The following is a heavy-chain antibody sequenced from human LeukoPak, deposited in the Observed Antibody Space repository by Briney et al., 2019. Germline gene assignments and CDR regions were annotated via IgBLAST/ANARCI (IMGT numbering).Heavy chain of an antibody. D-gene: IGHD4-11*01. CDR3: ARVPPRRLPTYY. Sequence: ASVKVSCKASGYTFTGYYIHWVRQAPGQGLEWMGWINPNSGGTNYAQKFQGRVTMTRDTSIRTAYMELSRLRSDDTAVYYCARVPPRRLPTYYWGQGTLVTVSS. V-gene: IGHV1-2*02. J-gene: IGHJ4*02. CDR1: GYTFTGYY. CDR2: INPNSGGT.